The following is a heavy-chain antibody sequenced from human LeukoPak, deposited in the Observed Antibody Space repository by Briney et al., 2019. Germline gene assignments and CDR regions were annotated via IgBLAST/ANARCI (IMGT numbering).Heavy chain of an antibody. V-gene: IGHV3-48*03. D-gene: IGHD3-10*02. CDR1: GFTFSSYE. J-gene: IGHJ6*04. Sequence: GGSLRLSCAASGFTFSSYEMNWVRQAPGKGLEWVSYISGSGSTIYYADSVKGRFAISRDNAKNSLYLQMNSLRAEDTAVYYCAELGITMIGGVWGKGTTVTISS. CDR3: AELGITMIGGV. CDR2: ISGSGSTI.